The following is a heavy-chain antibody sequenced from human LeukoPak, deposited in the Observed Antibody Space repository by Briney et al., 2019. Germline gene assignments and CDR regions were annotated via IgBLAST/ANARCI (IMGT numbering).Heavy chain of an antibody. V-gene: IGHV3-48*01. Sequence: GGSLRLSCAASGFTFSAYTMNWVRQAPGKGLEWISYISSVMSYADSVKGRFTISRDNAKNSLYLPMNSLRPEDTAAYYCVRDFAYAFDHWGQGTLVTVSS. J-gene: IGHJ4*02. CDR3: VRDFAYAFDH. CDR1: GFTFSAYT. CDR2: ISSVM. D-gene: IGHD3-16*01.